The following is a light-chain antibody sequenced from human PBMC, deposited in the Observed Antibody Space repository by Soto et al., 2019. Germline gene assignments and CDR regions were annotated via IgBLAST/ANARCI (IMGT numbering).Light chain of an antibody. J-gene: IGLJ2*01. CDR3: QTWGTGVQV. CDR2: LNSDGSH. Sequence: QPVLTQSPSASASLGASVKLTCTLSSGHSSYAIAWHQQQREKGPRYLMKLNSDGSHSKGDGIPDRFSGSSSGAERYLTISSLQSEDEAVYYCQTWGTGVQVFGGGTKLTVL. CDR1: SGHSSYA. V-gene: IGLV4-69*01.